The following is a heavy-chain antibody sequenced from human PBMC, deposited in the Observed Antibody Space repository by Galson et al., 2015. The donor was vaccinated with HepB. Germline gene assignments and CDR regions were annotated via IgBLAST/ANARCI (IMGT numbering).Heavy chain of an antibody. J-gene: IGHJ4*02. CDR3: ARVRVEAAAGYYFDY. Sequence: SVKVSCKASGGTFSSYAISWVRQAPGQGLEWMGGIIPIFGTANYAQKFQGRVTITADKSTSTAYMELSSLRSEDTAVYYCARVRVEAAAGYYFDYWGQGTLVTVSS. V-gene: IGHV1-69*06. CDR1: GGTFSSYA. CDR2: IIPIFGTA. D-gene: IGHD6-13*01.